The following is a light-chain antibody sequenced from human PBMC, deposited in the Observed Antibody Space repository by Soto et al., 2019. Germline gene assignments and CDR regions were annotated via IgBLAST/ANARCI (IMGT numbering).Light chain of an antibody. J-gene: IGKJ2*01. CDR3: QEYNTYSYT. CDR2: KAS. Sequence: DIQMTQSPSTLSASVGDRVTITCRASQSISNWSAWYQQKPGKAPKLLIYKASSLESGVPSRFSGSGSGTEFTLTISSLQPDDFATYYCQEYNTYSYTFGQGTKLEIK. CDR1: QSISNW. V-gene: IGKV1-5*03.